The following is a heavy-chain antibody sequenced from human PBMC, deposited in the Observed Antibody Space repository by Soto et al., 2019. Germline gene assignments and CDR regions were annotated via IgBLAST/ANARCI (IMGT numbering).Heavy chain of an antibody. D-gene: IGHD4-17*01. CDR3: ARASTTIGAFDI. CDR2: IYHSGST. J-gene: IGHJ3*02. V-gene: IGHV4-30-2*01. CDR1: GGSISGGGYS. Sequence: SETLSLTCAVSGGSISGGGYSWSWIRQPPGKGLEWIGYIYHSGSTYYNPSLKSRVTISVDRSKNQFSLKLSSVTAADTAVYYCARASTTIGAFDIWGQGTVVT.